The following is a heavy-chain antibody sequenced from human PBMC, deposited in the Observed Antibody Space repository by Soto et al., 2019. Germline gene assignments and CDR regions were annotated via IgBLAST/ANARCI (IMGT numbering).Heavy chain of an antibody. CDR2: FISILGTR. V-gene: IGHV1-69*11. Sequence: QVQLVQSGAEVKKPGSSVKVSCTASGGTFSTFPVSWVRQAPGQGLEWMGGFISILGTRNYAQKFQGRVTITADESTTPRYMELSSLKSEDTAVYYCARGVHYTSSWADTFDHWGQGTLVTVSS. J-gene: IGHJ4*02. CDR3: ARGVHYTSSWADTFDH. D-gene: IGHD3-3*01. CDR1: GGTFSTFP.